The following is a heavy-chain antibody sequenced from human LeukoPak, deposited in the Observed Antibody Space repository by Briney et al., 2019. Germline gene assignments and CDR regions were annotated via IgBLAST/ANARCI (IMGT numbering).Heavy chain of an antibody. CDR1: GHTFTTCD. Sequence: ASVKVSCRASGHTFTTCDLNWVRQAPGQGLEWLGWMSPNSGNTGYAQKFQGRVTMTRDTSISTAYMELSSLRSEDTAVYYCARGPPNWGFDYWGQGTLVTVSS. CDR2: MSPNSGNT. D-gene: IGHD7-27*01. J-gene: IGHJ4*02. V-gene: IGHV1-8*01. CDR3: ARGPPNWGFDY.